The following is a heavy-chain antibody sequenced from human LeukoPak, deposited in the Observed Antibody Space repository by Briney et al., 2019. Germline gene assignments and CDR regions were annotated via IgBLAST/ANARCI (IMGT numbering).Heavy chain of an antibody. J-gene: IGHJ3*02. D-gene: IGHD4-11*01. CDR2: IYHSGST. CDR1: GGSFSGYY. CDR3: ARDLGYSHDAFDI. V-gene: IGHV4-34*01. Sequence: PSETLSLTCAVYGGSFSGYYWSWIRQPPGKGLEWIGEIYHSGSTNYNPSLKSRVTISVDKSKNQFSLKLSSVTAADTAVYYCARDLGYSHDAFDIWGQGTMVTVSS.